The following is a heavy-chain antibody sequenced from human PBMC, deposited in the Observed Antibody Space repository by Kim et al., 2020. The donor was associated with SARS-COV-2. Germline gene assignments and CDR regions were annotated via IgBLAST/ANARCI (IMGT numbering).Heavy chain of an antibody. CDR1: GGSFSGYY. D-gene: IGHD3-16*02. Sequence: SETLSLTCAVYGGSFSGYYWSWIRQPPGKGLEWIGEINHSGSTNYNPSLKSRVTISVDTSKNQFSLKLSSVTAADTAVYYCARDPPPPHSLPFDYWGQGTLVTVSS. V-gene: IGHV4-34*01. J-gene: IGHJ4*02. CDR2: INHSGST. CDR3: ARDPPPPHSLPFDY.